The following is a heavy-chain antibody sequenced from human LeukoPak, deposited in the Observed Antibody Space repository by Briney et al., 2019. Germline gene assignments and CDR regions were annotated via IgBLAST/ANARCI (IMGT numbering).Heavy chain of an antibody. D-gene: IGHD3-10*01. Sequence: WASVKVSCKASGGTFSSYAISWVRQAPRQGLEWMGRIIPIFGTANYAQKFQGRVTITTDESKSTAYMELSSLRSEDTAVYYCARDRYYGSGSYYIAEKYFDYWGQGTLVTVSS. CDR3: ARDRYYGSGSYYIAEKYFDY. V-gene: IGHV1-69*05. CDR2: IIPIFGTA. CDR1: GGTFSSYA. J-gene: IGHJ4*02.